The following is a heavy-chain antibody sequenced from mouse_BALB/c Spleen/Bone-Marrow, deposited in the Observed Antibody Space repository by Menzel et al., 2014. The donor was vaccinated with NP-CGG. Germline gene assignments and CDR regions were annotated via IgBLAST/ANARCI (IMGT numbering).Heavy chain of an antibody. Sequence: EVQLEESGGGLVKPGGPLKLSCAVSGFTFSDYYMYWVRQNPEKRLEWVATINDGGSYTYYPDSVKGRFTISRDNAKNNLYLQMSSLKSEDTAMYYCARDCNFAMDYWGQGTSVTVSS. D-gene: IGHD2-1*01. J-gene: IGHJ4*01. CDR3: ARDCNFAMDY. CDR2: INDGGSYT. CDR1: GFTFSDYY. V-gene: IGHV5-4*02.